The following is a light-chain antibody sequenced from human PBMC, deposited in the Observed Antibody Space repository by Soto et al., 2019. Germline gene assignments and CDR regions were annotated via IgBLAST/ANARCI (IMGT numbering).Light chain of an antibody. J-gene: IGKJ3*01. CDR1: QDISKF. Sequence: DIQMTQSPSSLSASVGDRVSFTCQASQDISKFLNWYQHKPGQAPSLLIYDASKSQFGVPSRFSGSGSGADFTFTISSLQPEDNATYYCQQYYNRPFTFGPGTKVDVK. V-gene: IGKV1-33*01. CDR2: DAS. CDR3: QQYYNRPFT.